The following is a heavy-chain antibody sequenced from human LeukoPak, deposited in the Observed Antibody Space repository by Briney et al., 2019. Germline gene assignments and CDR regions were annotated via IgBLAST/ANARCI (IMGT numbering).Heavy chain of an antibody. CDR2: SRNIARSYTT. V-gene: IGHV3-72*01. CDR3: ARVYGSSSEGGY. CDR1: GFTLSDHY. Sequence: GGSLGLSCAASGFTLSDHYMDWVRQAPGKGLEWVGRSRNIARSYTTDYAASVNGRFSISRDDSNNSLYLQMNSLKTEDTAVYYCARVYGSSSEGGYWGQGTLVTVSS. D-gene: IGHD6-13*01. J-gene: IGHJ4*02.